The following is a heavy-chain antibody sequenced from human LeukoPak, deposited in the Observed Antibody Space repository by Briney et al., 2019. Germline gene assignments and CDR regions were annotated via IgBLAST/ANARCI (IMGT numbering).Heavy chain of an antibody. Sequence: GGSLRLSCAASGFPFNTYAMSWVRQAPGKGLEWVSIIRPTGSNTYYASSVKGRFTISRDDSKTTLYLQMSSLRAEDTAIYYCAKLAFYETSAPLRDLSFWGQGTLVTVPS. CDR1: GFPFNTYA. V-gene: IGHV3-23*01. CDR2: IRPTGSNT. CDR3: AKLAFYETSAPLRDLSF. J-gene: IGHJ4*02. D-gene: IGHD1-14*01.